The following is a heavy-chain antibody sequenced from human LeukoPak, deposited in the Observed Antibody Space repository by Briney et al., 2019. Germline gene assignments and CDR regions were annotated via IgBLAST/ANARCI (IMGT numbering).Heavy chain of an antibody. CDR3: ARDLWNFYDDSGYNRDFDS. CDR2: IGTYGGDT. J-gene: IGHJ5*01. CDR1: TSR. Sequence: ASVKVSCKATSRISWVRQAPGQGLEWMGWIGTYGGDTYYAQKFQGRITVTTDTSTSTVYMELRNLRSDDTAVYYCARDLWNFYDDSGYNRDFDSWGQGTLVTVSS. D-gene: IGHD3-22*01. V-gene: IGHV1-18*01.